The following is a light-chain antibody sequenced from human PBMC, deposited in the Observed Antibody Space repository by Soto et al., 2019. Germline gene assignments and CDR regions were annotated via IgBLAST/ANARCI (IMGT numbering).Light chain of an antibody. CDR2: GAS. Sequence: PGERVTLSCRASQSVSSSYLTWYQQKPGQAPRLLIYGASTRATGIPARFSGSGSGTEFTLSISSLQSEDSAVYYCQQYNNWPPITFGQGTRLEI. CDR1: QSVSSSY. V-gene: IGKV3D-15*01. CDR3: QQYNNWPPIT. J-gene: IGKJ5*01.